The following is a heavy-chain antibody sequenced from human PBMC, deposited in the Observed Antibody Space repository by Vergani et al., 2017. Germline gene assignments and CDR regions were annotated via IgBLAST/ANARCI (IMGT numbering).Heavy chain of an antibody. CDR2: INPNSGGT. J-gene: IGHJ4*02. CDR1: GYTFTGYY. D-gene: IGHD3-10*01. CDR3: ARGLPYYYGSGSYGY. Sequence: QVQLVQSGAEVKKPGASVKVSCKASGYTFTGYYMHWVRQAPGQGLEWMGWINPNSGGTNYAQKFQGRVTMTRDTSISTAYMGLSRLRSDDTAVYYCARGLPYYYGSGSYGYWGQGTLVTVSS. V-gene: IGHV1-2*02.